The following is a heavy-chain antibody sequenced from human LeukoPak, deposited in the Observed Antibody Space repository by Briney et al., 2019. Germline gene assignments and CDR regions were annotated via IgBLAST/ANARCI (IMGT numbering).Heavy chain of an antibody. V-gene: IGHV5-51*01. D-gene: IGHD3-10*01. CDR3: ARLRGSGSYLVDY. Sequence: GESLKISCKGSTYIFTSYWIGWVRQMPGRGLEWMGIIYPGDWDTRYSPSFQGQVTISGDKSISTAYVQWSSLKVSDTAMYYCARLRGSGSYLVDYWGQGTLVTVSS. CDR1: TYIFTSYW. J-gene: IGHJ4*02. CDR2: IYPGDWDT.